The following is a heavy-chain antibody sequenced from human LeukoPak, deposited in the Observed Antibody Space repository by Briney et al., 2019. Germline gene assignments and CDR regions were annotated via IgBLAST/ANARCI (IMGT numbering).Heavy chain of an antibody. D-gene: IGHD3-22*01. Sequence: SLTLSCAACGLTLYNYAMLCLRHARGKGLEWGSGIIWNSGSMTDAEPTTDRFNISRDKAKNSLHLQMNSLRTEDTALYYCAKDFNYYHISYYFDYWGQGTLVTVSP. V-gene: IGHV3-9*01. CDR3: AKDFNYYHISYYFDY. J-gene: IGHJ4*02. CDR1: GLTLYNYA. CDR2: IIWNSGSM.